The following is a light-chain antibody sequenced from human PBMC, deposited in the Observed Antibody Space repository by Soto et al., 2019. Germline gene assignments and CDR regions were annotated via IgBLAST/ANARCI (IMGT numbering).Light chain of an antibody. Sequence: DIQMTQSPSSLSASVGDRVTITCRASQSIRSYLNWYQQKPGKAPKLLIYAASSLQSGVPSRFSGSGSGTDFTLTISSLQPEDFATYSCQQSYSTPRTFGQGTKVEIK. CDR2: AAS. V-gene: IGKV1-39*01. CDR3: QQSYSTPRT. J-gene: IGKJ1*01. CDR1: QSIRSY.